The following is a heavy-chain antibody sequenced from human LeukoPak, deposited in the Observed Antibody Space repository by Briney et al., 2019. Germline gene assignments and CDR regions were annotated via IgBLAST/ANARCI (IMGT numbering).Heavy chain of an antibody. CDR1: GGSISSYY. D-gene: IGHD5-24*01. Sequence: PSETLSPTCTVSGGSISSYYWSWSRQPPGKGLEWIGYIYYSESTNYNPSLKSRVTISVDTSKNQFSLKLSSVTAADTAVYYCARHSRDGYKFDYWGQGPVVSVSS. CDR3: ARHSRDGYKFDY. V-gene: IGHV4-59*08. CDR2: IYYSEST. J-gene: IGHJ4*02.